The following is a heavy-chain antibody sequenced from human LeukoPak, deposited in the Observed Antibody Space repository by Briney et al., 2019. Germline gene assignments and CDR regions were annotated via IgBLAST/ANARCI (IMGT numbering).Heavy chain of an antibody. Sequence: SQTLSLTCAISGDSVSSNSAGWNWIRQSPSRGFEWLGRTYYRSKWYNDYAVSVKSRITINPDTSKNQFSLKLSSVTAADTAVYYCARHRGLRDAFDIWGQGTMVTVSS. CDR2: TYYRSKWYN. CDR3: ARHRGLRDAFDI. D-gene: IGHD2-15*01. V-gene: IGHV6-1*01. J-gene: IGHJ3*02. CDR1: GDSVSSNSAG.